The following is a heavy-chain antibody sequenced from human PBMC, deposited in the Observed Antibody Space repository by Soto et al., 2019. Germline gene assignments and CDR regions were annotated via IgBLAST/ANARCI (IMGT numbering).Heavy chain of an antibody. Sequence: GGSLRLSCAASGFTFSSYSMNWVRQAPGKGLEWVSYISSSSSTIYYADSLKGRFTISRDNAKNSLYLQMNSLRAEDTAVYYCARVVGIAAARLDYWGQGTLVTVSS. D-gene: IGHD6-13*01. CDR2: ISSSSSTI. V-gene: IGHV3-48*01. CDR1: GFTFSSYS. J-gene: IGHJ4*02. CDR3: ARVVGIAAARLDY.